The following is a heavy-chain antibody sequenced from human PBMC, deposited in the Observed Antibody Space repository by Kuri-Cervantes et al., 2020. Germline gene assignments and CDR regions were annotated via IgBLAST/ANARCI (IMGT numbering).Heavy chain of an antibody. CDR3: AREAYRDYYYMDV. CDR1: GGSFSGYY. J-gene: IGHJ6*03. D-gene: IGHD1-14*01. CDR2: INHSGST. Sequence: GSLRLSCAVYGGSFSGYYWSWIRQPPGKGLEWIGEINHSGSTNYNPSLKSRVTISVDTSKNQFSLKLSSVTDADTAAYYCAREAYRDYYYMDVWGKGTMVTVSS. V-gene: IGHV4-34*01.